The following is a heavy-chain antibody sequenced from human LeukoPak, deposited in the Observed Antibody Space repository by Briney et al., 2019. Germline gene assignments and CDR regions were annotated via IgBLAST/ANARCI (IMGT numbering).Heavy chain of an antibody. Sequence: SQPLSLTCTVSGDSITSGDSFWTWIRQPAGKGLEWIGRIYSSSTIYNPSLTSRVIISIDTSKNQSSLKLSSVTAADTAVYYWARAPRGSSGWSKGYYFDSWGQGTLVTVSS. CDR3: ARAPRGSSGWSKGYYFDS. D-gene: IGHD6-19*01. V-gene: IGHV4-61*02. CDR1: GDSITSGDSF. CDR2: IYSSST. J-gene: IGHJ4*02.